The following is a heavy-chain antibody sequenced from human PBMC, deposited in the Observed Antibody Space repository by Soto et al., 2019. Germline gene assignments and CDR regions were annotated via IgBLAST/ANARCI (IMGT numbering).Heavy chain of an antibody. D-gene: IGHD3-3*01. V-gene: IGHV3-33*01. J-gene: IGHJ4*02. CDR3: AREFWSGPFDY. CDR1: GFTFSSYC. CDR2: IWSDGSNK. Sequence: GGSLRLSCAASGFTFSSYCLHWVRQATGKGLEWVAVIWSDGSNKYYADSVKGRFTISRDNSQNTLYLQMNSLRAEDTAVYYCAREFWSGPFDYWGQGTLVTVSS.